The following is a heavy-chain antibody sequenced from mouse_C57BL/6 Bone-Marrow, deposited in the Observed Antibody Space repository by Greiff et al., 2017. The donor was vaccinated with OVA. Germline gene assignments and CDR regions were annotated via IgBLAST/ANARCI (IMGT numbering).Heavy chain of an antibody. Sequence: QVQLQQPGAELVRPGTSVKLSCKASGYTFTSYWMHWVKQRPGQGLEWIGVIDPSDSYTNYNQKFKGKATLTVDTSSSTAYIQLSSLTSEDSAVYYCARERELGRMGYWGQGTTLTVSS. CDR2: IDPSDSYT. CDR1: GYTFTSYW. V-gene: IGHV1-59*01. D-gene: IGHD4-1*01. J-gene: IGHJ2*01. CDR3: ARERELGRMGY.